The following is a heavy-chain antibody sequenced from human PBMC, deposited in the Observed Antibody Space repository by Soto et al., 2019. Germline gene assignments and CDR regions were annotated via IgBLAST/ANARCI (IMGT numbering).Heavy chain of an antibody. CDR1: GYTFTSYA. Sequence: ASVKVSCRASGYTFTSYAMHWVRQAPGQRLEWMGWINAGNGNTKYSQKFQGRFTITRDTSARTAYMELSSLRSEDTAVYYCARGLRFGHPPAVYWGQRTMVTVSS. V-gene: IGHV1-3*01. D-gene: IGHD3-10*01. CDR3: ARGLRFGHPPAVY. J-gene: IGHJ4*02. CDR2: INAGNGNT.